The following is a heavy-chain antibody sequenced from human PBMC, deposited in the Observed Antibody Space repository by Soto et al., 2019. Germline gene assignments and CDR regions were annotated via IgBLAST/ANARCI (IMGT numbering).Heavy chain of an antibody. D-gene: IGHD1-7*01. CDR3: AGDRPVGSWNYFALFDP. V-gene: IGHV3-30-3*01. CDR1: GFTFSSYA. J-gene: IGHJ5*02. CDR2: ISYDGSNK. Sequence: QVQLVESGGGVVQPGRSLRLSCAASGFTFSSYAMHWVRQAPGKGLEWVAVISYDGSNKYYADSVKGRFTISRDNSKNTLYLQMNSLRAEDTAVYYCAGDRPVGSWNYFALFDPWGQGTLVTVSS.